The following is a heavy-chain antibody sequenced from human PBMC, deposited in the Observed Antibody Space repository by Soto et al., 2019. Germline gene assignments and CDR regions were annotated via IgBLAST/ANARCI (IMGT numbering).Heavy chain of an antibody. D-gene: IGHD2-2*01. V-gene: IGHV5-51*01. CDR1: GYSFTTYW. CDR3: ARKDIASNSLDF. J-gene: IGHJ4*02. CDR2: IYPGDSDT. Sequence: PWESLKISCKASGYSFTTYWIGWVRQMPGKGLEWMGIIYPGDSDTRYSPSLQGQVTISADKSISTAYLQWSSLKASDSAMFYCARKDIASNSLDFWGQGTLVTVSS.